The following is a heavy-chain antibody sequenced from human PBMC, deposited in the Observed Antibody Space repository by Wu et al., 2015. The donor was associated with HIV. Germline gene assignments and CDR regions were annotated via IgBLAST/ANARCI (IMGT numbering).Heavy chain of an antibody. V-gene: IGHV1-69*05. J-gene: IGHJ3*02. CDR2: IIPIFGTA. CDR1: GGTFSSYA. CDR3: ARDPRYYDSKPWAFDI. Sequence: QVQLAQSGAEVKKPGSSVKVSCKASGGTFSSYAISWVRQAPGQGPEWMGGIIPIFGTANYAQKFQGRVTITTDESTSTAYMELSSLRSEDTAVYYCARDPRYYDSKPWAFDIWGQGTMVTVSS. D-gene: IGHD3-22*01.